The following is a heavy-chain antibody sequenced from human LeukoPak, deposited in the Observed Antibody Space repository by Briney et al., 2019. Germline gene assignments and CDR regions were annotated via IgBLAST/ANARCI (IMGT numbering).Heavy chain of an antibody. Sequence: GGSLRLSCAASGFTFSSYAKSWVRQAPGTGLERVSAISGSGGSTYYADSVKGRFTISRDNSKNTLYLQMNSLRAEDTAVYYCAKNRHSMGSGYYYGYYYYGMDVWGQGTTVTVSS. D-gene: IGHD3-22*01. CDR3: AKNRHSMGSGYYYGYYYYGMDV. CDR2: ISGSGGST. J-gene: IGHJ6*02. V-gene: IGHV3-23*01. CDR1: GFTFSSYA.